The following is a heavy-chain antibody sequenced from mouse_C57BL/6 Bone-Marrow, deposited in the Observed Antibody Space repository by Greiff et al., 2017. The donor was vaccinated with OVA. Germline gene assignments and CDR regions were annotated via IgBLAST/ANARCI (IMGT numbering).Heavy chain of an antibody. CDR1: GFTFSSYA. J-gene: IGHJ2*01. CDR2: ISDGGTYT. CDR3: ARDLDYYGSSRYYFDY. D-gene: IGHD1-1*01. V-gene: IGHV5-4*01. Sequence: EVKLMESGGGLVKPGGSLKLSCAASGFTFSSYAMSWVRQTPEQRLEWVATISDGGTYTYYPDNVKGRFTISRDKAKNNLYLQMSHLKSEDTSMYYCARDLDYYGSSRYYFDYWGQGTTLTVSS.